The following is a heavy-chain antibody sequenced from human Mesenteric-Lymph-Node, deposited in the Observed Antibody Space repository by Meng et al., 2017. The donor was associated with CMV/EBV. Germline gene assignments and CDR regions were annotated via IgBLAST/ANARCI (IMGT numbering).Heavy chain of an antibody. Sequence: GESPKISCAVPGFTVSNNYMSWVRQAPGKGLEWVSVIYSVGSTYYADSVKGRFTISRDNSKNTVHLQMNSLTAEDTAVYYCARGERLGNSYTNHLDSWGQGTLVTVSS. J-gene: IGHJ4*02. CDR3: ARGERLGNSYTNHLDS. CDR1: GFTVSNNY. D-gene: IGHD1-14*01. CDR2: IYSVGST. V-gene: IGHV3-53*01.